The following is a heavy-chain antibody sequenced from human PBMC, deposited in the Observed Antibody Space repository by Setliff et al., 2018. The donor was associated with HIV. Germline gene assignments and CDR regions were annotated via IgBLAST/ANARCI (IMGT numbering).Heavy chain of an antibody. V-gene: IGHV4-34*01. Sequence: ETLSLTCAVYGGSFSGYYWSWIRQPPGKGLEWIGEINHSGSTNYNPSLKSRVTISVDTSKNQFSLRLSSVTAADTAVYYCARRMAAGTFDYWGQGTLVTVSS. J-gene: IGHJ4*02. D-gene: IGHD6-13*01. CDR2: INHSGST. CDR1: GGSFSGYY. CDR3: ARRMAAGTFDY.